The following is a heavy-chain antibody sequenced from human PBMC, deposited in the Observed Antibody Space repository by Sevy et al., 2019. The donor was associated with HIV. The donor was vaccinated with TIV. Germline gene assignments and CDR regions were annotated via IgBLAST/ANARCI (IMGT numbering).Heavy chain of an antibody. V-gene: IGHV3-30*02. CDR3: AKPYYYGSGSYYYYYYYGMDV. CDR2: IRYDGSNK. J-gene: IGHJ6*02. CDR1: GFTFSSYG. Sequence: GGSLRLSCAASGFTFSSYGMHWVRQALGKGLEWVAFIRYDGSNKYYADSVKGRFTISRDNSKNTLYLQMNSLRAEDTAVYYCAKPYYYGSGSYYYYYYYGMDVWGQGTTVTVSS. D-gene: IGHD3-10*01.